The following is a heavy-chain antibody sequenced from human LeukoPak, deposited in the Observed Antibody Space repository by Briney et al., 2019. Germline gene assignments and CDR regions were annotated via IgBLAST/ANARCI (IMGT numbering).Heavy chain of an antibody. V-gene: IGHV4-4*07. CDR3: VLSYPGSNYFDY. CDR1: GGSISSYY. J-gene: IGHJ4*02. Sequence: SETLSLTCTVSGGSISSYYWSWIRQPAGKGLEWIGRIYTSGSTNYNPSLKSRVTMSVVTSKNQFSLKLSSVTAADTAVYYCVLSYPGSNYFDYWGQGTLVTVSS. CDR2: IYTSGST.